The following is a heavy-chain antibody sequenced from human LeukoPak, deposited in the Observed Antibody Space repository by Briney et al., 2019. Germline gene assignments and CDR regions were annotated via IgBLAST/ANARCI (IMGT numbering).Heavy chain of an antibody. CDR3: AGGRGTWNDGYFAL. V-gene: IGHV3-33*01. Sequence: GTSLRLSCVASGFRITSSGMHWVREAPGKGLEWVACVSSDGSWEYCADSVKGRFTVSRDVVKNTLNLQMDTLRVEDTAVYYCAGGRGTWNDGYFALWGQGTQVIVSS. CDR1: GFRITSSG. CDR2: VSSDGSWE. J-gene: IGHJ4*02. D-gene: IGHD1-1*01.